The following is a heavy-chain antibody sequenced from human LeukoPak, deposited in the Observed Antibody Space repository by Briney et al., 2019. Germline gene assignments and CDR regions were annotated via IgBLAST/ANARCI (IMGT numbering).Heavy chain of an antibody. CDR2: ISPGSSTI. CDR1: GFTFSSYW. V-gene: IGHV3-48*01. Sequence: GGSLRLSCAASGFTFSSYWMHWVRQAPGKGLEWVSYISPGSSTIYYADSVKGRFTISRDNAKNALYLQMNSLRAEDTAVYYCARERDGYTHDAFDVWGQGTMVTVSS. D-gene: IGHD5-24*01. CDR3: ARERDGYTHDAFDV. J-gene: IGHJ3*01.